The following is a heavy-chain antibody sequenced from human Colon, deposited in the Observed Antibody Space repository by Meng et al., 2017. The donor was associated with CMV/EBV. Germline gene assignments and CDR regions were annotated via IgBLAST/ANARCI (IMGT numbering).Heavy chain of an antibody. V-gene: IGHV4-61*01. CDR1: GGSVSSGTYY. CDR2: IDYSGST. CDR3: ARDGRCSRSGGSCLDY. J-gene: IGHJ4*02. Sequence: SETLSLTCNVSGGSVSSGTYYWSWIRQPLGKRLEWIGYIDYSGSTKYNPSLKSRVTMSVDTSKNQFSLKLSSVTAADTAMYYCARDGRCSRSGGSCLDYWGQGTLVTVSS. D-gene: IGHD2-15*01.